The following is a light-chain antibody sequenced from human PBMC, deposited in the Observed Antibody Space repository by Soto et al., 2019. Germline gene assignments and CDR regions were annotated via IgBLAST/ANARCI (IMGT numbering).Light chain of an antibody. V-gene: IGKV4-1*01. J-gene: IGKJ2*01. Sequence: DIVMTQSPDSLAVSLGERATINCKSSQSVLYSSNNKNYLAWYQQKPGQPPKLLIYWASTRESGVPDRFSGSGSGTDCPLTISSLQAEDVAVYYFQQYNSTPPTFGQGAKLEIK. CDR3: QQYNSTPPT. CDR2: WAS. CDR1: QSVLYSSNNKNY.